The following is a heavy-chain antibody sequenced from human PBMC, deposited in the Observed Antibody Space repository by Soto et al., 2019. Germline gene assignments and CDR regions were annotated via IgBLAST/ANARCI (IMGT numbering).Heavy chain of an antibody. CDR3: ARDLWHEESTLRDAFDI. J-gene: IGHJ3*02. V-gene: IGHV3-48*03. Sequence: EVQLVESGGGLVQPGGSLRLSCAASGFTFSSYEMNWVRQAPGKGLEWVSYISSSGSTIYYADSVKGRFTISRDNAKNSLYLQMYSLRAEDTAVYYCARDLWHEESTLRDAFDIWGQGTMVTVSS. D-gene: IGHD2-21*01. CDR1: GFTFSSYE. CDR2: ISSSGSTI.